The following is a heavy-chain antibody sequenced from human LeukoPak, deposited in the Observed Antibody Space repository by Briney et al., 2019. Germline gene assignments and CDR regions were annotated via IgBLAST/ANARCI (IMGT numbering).Heavy chain of an antibody. CDR2: IYYSGST. Sequence: SETLSLTRTVSGSSMSSYYWSWIRRPPGKGLEWIGYIYYSGSTKYNPSLKSRVTISVDTSKNQFSLKLSSVTAADTAVYYCARGARAGYNLEPFDYWGQGTLVTVSS. CDR1: GSSMSSYY. D-gene: IGHD5-24*01. J-gene: IGHJ4*02. CDR3: ARGARAGYNLEPFDY. V-gene: IGHV4-59*08.